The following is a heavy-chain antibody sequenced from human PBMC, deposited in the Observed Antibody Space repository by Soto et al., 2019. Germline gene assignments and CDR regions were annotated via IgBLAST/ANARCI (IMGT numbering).Heavy chain of an antibody. CDR2: IYYSGST. Sequence: SETLSLTCTVSGGSISSGGYYWSWIRQHPGKGLEWIGYIYYSGSTYYNPSLKSRVTISVDTSKNQFSLKLSSVTAADTAVYYCARERSYGDPYFDYWGQGTLVTVSS. D-gene: IGHD4-17*01. J-gene: IGHJ4*02. CDR1: GGSISSGGYY. CDR3: ARERSYGDPYFDY. V-gene: IGHV4-31*03.